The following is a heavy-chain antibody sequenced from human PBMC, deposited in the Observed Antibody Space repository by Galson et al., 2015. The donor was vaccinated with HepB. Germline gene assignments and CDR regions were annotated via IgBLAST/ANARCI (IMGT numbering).Heavy chain of an antibody. CDR1: GYSFTSHC. J-gene: IGHJ4*02. V-gene: IGHV5-51*01. CDR3: ARRHCSDGTCYFFDY. D-gene: IGHD2-15*01. CDR2: ICPSDSNT. Sequence: QSGAEVKKPGESLKISCSNSGYSFTSHCIAWVRQMSGKGLEWMGIICPSDSNTIYSPSFQGQVTISADKSISSAYLQWSSLKASDTAMYYCARRHCSDGTCYFFDYWGQGTLVTVSS.